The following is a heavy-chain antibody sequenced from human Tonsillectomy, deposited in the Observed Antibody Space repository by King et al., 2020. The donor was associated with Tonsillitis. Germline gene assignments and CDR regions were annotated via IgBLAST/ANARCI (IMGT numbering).Heavy chain of an antibody. CDR1: GGSISSYY. V-gene: IGHV4-59*08. CDR2: IYYSGST. CDR3: ARHGQAAEFWSGYDYYYSYRDV. Sequence: QLQESGPGLVKPSETLSLTCTVSGGSISSYYWSWIRQPPGKGLEWIGNIYYSGSTNYNPSLKSRVTISVDTSKNQFSLKLSSVTAADTAVYYCARHGQAAEFWSGYDYYYSYRDVWGKGTTVTVSS. D-gene: IGHD3-3*01. J-gene: IGHJ6*03.